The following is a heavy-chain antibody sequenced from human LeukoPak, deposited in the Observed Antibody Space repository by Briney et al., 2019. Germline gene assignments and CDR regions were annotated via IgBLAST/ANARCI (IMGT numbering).Heavy chain of an antibody. CDR1: GGSISSYY. V-gene: IGHV4-59*01. CDR2: IYCSGST. D-gene: IGHD6-13*01. Sequence: PSETLSLTCTVSGGSISSYYWSWIPQPPGEGLEWIGYIYCSGSTTYNPPLKSRVTISVATPKNQLPLRLTPVTAADTAVYYCARALRQQLVIGWFDPWGQGALVTVSS. CDR3: ARALRQQLVIGWFDP. J-gene: IGHJ5*02.